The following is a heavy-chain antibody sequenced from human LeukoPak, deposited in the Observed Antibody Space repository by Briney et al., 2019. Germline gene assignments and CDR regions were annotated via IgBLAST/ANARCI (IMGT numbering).Heavy chain of an antibody. V-gene: IGHV3-23*01. CDR1: GFTFSSYA. CDR2: ISGSGGST. D-gene: IGHD1-26*01. CDR3: ARYRSGARGYFDY. Sequence: GGSLRLSCAASGFTFSSYAMSWVRQAPGKGLEWVSAISGSGGSTYYADSVKGRFTISRDNAKNSLYLQMNSLRAEDTAVYYCARYRSGARGYFDYWGQGTLVTVSS. J-gene: IGHJ4*02.